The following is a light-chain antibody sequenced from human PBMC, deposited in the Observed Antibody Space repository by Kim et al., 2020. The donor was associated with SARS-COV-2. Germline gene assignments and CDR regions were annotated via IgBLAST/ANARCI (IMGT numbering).Light chain of an antibody. J-gene: IGLJ2*01. Sequence: GTPVTLSCTRISGSIASNYVHWYQQRPGSAPASGIYEENQRPSSVPDRFSGSIDSSSNSASLTISGLQTEDEADYYCQSYDGSNQVFGGGTQLTVL. V-gene: IGLV6-57*03. CDR1: SGSIASNY. CDR3: QSYDGSNQV. CDR2: EEN.